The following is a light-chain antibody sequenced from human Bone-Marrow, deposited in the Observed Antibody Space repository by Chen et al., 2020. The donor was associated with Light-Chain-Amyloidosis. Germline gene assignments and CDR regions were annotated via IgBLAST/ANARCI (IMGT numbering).Light chain of an antibody. CDR3: QQYGTSPLT. CDR2: GSS. CDR1: QTISSNY. V-gene: IGKV3-20*01. Sequence: ELVLTQSPGTLSLSPGEGANLSCRASQTISSNYLTWYQQKFGQSPRLLIYGSSSRATGIPDRFTGSGSGTDFTLTINRLEPEDFAMYYWQQYGTSPLTFGGGTKVEIK. J-gene: IGKJ4*01.